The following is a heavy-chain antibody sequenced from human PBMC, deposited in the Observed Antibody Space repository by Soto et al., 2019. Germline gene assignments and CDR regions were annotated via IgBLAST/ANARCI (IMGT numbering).Heavy chain of an antibody. CDR3: ARDLSGYSYDFYGMDV. Sequence: QVQLQESGPGLVKPSETLSLTCTVSGGSISSYYWSWIRQPPGKGLEWIGYIYYSGSTNYNPSLKSRVTISVXTXKXXFSLKLSSVTAADTAVYYCARDLSGYSYDFYGMDVWGQGTTVTVSS. J-gene: IGHJ6*02. CDR2: IYYSGST. D-gene: IGHD5-18*01. CDR1: GGSISSYY. V-gene: IGHV4-59*01.